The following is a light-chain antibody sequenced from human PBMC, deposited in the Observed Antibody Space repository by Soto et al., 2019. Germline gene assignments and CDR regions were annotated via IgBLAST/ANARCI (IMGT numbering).Light chain of an antibody. V-gene: IGLV1-44*01. CDR3: ATWDDSPSGVV. Sequence: QPVLTQPPSASGTPGQRVFISCSGRSSNIGSHAVDWYQQLPGTAPKLLIYSNDQRPSGVPDRFSGSKSGTSASLAISGLQSEDEAEYFCATWDDSPSGVVFGGGTKLTVL. CDR2: SND. J-gene: IGLJ3*02. CDR1: SSNIGSHA.